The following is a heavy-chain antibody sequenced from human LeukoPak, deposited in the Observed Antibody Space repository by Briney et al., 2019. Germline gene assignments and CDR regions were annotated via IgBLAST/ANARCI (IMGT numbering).Heavy chain of an antibody. J-gene: IGHJ3*02. V-gene: IGHV4-59*01. CDR2: IYYSGST. CDR3: ARDRYYDFWSGPTDDAFDI. D-gene: IGHD3-3*01. CDR1: GGSISSYY. Sequence: PSETLSLTCTVSGGSISSYYWSWIRQPPGKGLEWIGYIYYSGSTNYNPSLKSRVTISVDTSKNQFSLKLSSVTAADTAVYYCARDRYYDFWSGPTDDAFDIWGQGTMVTVSS.